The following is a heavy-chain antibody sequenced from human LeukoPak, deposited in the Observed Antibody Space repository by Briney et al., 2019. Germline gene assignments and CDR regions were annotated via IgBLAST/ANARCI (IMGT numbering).Heavy chain of an antibody. D-gene: IGHD3-22*01. Sequence: PGGSLRLSCATSGFTFDNYAMHWVRQAPGKGLEWVSGISWNSGSIGYADSVKGRFTISRDNAKNSLYLQMNSLRAEDTALYYCAKGIYDSSGYSYWGQGTLVTVSS. CDR3: AKGIYDSSGYSY. CDR2: ISWNSGSI. J-gene: IGHJ4*02. CDR1: GFTFDNYA. V-gene: IGHV3-9*01.